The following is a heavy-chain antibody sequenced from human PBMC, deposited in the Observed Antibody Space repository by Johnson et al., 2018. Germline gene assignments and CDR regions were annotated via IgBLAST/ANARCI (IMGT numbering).Heavy chain of an antibody. Sequence: QVQLVESGGGLVQPGGSLRLSCAASGFTFSSYGMHWVRQAPGKGLEWVAVIWYDGSNKYYADSVKGRFTISRDNSKNTLYLQMKSLRAEDTAVYYCAKRQQWLVTNDDFDIWGQGTMVTVSS. CDR3: AKRQQWLVTNDDFDI. V-gene: IGHV3-33*06. J-gene: IGHJ3*02. CDR2: IWYDGSNK. D-gene: IGHD6-19*01. CDR1: GFTFSSYG.